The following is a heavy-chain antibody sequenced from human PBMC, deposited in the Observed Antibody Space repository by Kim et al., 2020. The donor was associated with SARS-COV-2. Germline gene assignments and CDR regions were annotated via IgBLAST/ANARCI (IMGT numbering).Heavy chain of an antibody. V-gene: IGHV4-39*07. CDR1: GVSISTNYHY. Sequence: SETLSLTCSVSGVSISTNYHYWGWVRQPPGKGLEWIGSVYNSGTTYYNPSPKSRVTISGDTSKNQFSLNMRSVTAADTAVYYYACNLGSTPDYYFDYWG. J-gene: IGHJ4*01. CDR2: VYNSGTT. D-gene: IGHD1-26*01. CDR3: ACNLGSTPDYYFDY.